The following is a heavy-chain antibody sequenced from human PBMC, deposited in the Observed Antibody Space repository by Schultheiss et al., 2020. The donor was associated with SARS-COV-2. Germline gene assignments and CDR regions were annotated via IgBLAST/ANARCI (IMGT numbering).Heavy chain of an antibody. J-gene: IGHJ2*01. CDR2: IGTAGDT. D-gene: IGHD3-3*01. CDR1: GFTFSSYD. Sequence: GGSLRLSCATSGFTFSSYDMHWVRQPTGKGLQWISTIGTAGDTYYQDSVKGRFTISRDNSKNTLYLQMNSLRAEDTAVYYCAHGVWSGYYTPRSDWYFDLWGRGTLVTVSS. V-gene: IGHV3-13*04. CDR3: AHGVWSGYYTPRSDWYFDL.